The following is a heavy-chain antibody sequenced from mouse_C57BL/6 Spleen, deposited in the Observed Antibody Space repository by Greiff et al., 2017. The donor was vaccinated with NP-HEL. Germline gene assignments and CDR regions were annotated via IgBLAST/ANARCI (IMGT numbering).Heavy chain of an antibody. CDR2: ISNLAYSI. V-gene: IGHV5-15*01. D-gene: IGHD2-5*01. CDR3: ARTYYYSNPYYAMDY. J-gene: IGHJ4*01. CDR1: GFTFSDYG. Sequence: EVHLVESGGGLVQPGGSLKLSCAASGFTFSDYGMAWVRQAPRKGPEWVAFISNLAYSIYYADTVTGRFTISRENAKNTLYLEMSSLRSEDTAMYYCARTYYYSNPYYAMDYWGQGTSVTVSS.